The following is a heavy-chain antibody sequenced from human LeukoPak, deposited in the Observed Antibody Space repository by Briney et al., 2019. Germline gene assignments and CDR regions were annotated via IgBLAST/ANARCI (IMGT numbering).Heavy chain of an antibody. J-gene: IGHJ6*02. D-gene: IGHD2-15*01. CDR3: ARDIVVVVASVYHYYGMDV. V-gene: IGHV3-7*04. CDR1: GFTFSNYW. Sequence: GGSLRLSCAASGFTFSNYWMTWVRQAPGKGLEWVANIKQDGSEKYSVDSVKGRFTISRDNAKKSLYLQMNSLRAEDTAVYYCARDIVVVVASVYHYYGMDVWGQGTTVTVSS. CDR2: IKQDGSEK.